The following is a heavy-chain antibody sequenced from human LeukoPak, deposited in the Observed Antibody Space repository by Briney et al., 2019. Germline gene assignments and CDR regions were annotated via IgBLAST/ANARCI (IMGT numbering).Heavy chain of an antibody. V-gene: IGHV3-48*03. CDR2: ISSSGSTI. D-gene: IGHD3-3*01. CDR1: GFTFNSYE. Sequence: GGSLRLSCAASGFTFNSYEMNWVRQAPGKGLEWVSYISSSGSTIYYADSVKGRFTISRDNAKNSLYLQMNSLRAEDTAVYYCARVNTYYDLWSGYLDCWGQGTLVTVSS. CDR3: ARVNTYYDLWSGYLDC. J-gene: IGHJ4*02.